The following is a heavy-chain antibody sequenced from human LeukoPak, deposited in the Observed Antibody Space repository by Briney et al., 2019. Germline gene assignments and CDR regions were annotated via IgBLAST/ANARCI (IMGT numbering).Heavy chain of an antibody. Sequence: PGGSLRLSCAASGFTVSNNYMSWVRQAPGKGLEWVSLIYNDGRTYSADFVKGRFTISRDNSKNTLYLQMNSLRTEDTAVYYCARELRVYCSTTSCPLGYWGQEALVTVSS. CDR2: IYNDGRT. D-gene: IGHD2-2*01. CDR3: ARELRVYCSTTSCPLGY. CDR1: GFTVSNNY. V-gene: IGHV3-66*02. J-gene: IGHJ4*02.